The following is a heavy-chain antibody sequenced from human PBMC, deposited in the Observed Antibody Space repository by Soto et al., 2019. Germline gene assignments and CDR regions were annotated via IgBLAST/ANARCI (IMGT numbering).Heavy chain of an antibody. V-gene: IGHV3-11*01. CDR1: GFTFSNHY. Sequence: QMHLLESGGGLVKPGGSLRLSCEASGFTFSNHYMAWIRQAPGKGLEWGSYISTSGTSTFYADSVKGRFTISRDNAKDSLFLQMNSRRVDDTAVYFCARDGVLFRAGFDSWGQGTLVTVAS. CDR3: ARDGVLFRAGFDS. D-gene: IGHD3-3*01. CDR2: ISTSGTST. J-gene: IGHJ4*02.